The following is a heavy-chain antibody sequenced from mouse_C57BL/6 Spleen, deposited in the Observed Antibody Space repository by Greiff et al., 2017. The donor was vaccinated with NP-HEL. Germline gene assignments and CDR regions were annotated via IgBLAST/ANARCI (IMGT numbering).Heavy chain of an antibody. CDR1: GYAFSSSW. J-gene: IGHJ2*01. CDR2: IYPGDGDT. V-gene: IGHV1-82*01. CDR3: ARGEDLSFDY. D-gene: IGHD1-1*01. Sequence: VQLQQSGPELVKPGASVKISCKASGYAFSSSWMNWVKQRPGKGLEWIGRIYPGDGDTNYNGKFKGKATLTAEKSSSTAYMQLSSLTSEDSAVYFCARGEDLSFDYWGQGTTLTVSS.